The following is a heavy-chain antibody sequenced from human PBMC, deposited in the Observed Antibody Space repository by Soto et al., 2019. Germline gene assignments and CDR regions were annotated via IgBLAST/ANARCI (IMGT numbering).Heavy chain of an antibody. Sequence: QVQLQESGPGLVKPSQTLSLTCTVSGGSISSGGYYWSWIRQHPGKGLEWIGYIYYSGSTYYNPSLKSRVTISVDTSNTQFSLKLSSGTAADTAVYYCAREGGIVGATAADYWGQGTLVTVSS. V-gene: IGHV4-31*03. CDR3: AREGGIVGATAADY. J-gene: IGHJ4*02. D-gene: IGHD1-26*01. CDR2: IYYSGST. CDR1: GGSISSGGYY.